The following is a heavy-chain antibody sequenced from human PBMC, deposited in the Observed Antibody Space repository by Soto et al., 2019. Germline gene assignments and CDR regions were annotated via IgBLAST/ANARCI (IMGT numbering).Heavy chain of an antibody. J-gene: IGHJ4*02. Sequence: ARRLSCVASGVTFSSFGMHWVRQAPGKGPEWVAVISYDGSDKYYADSVKGLFSISRDNSKNTLYLQMNSLRAEDTAVYYCAKNPDLYAWGPEAFFDYCGQGTMVTV. CDR2: ISYDGSDK. CDR1: GVTFSSFG. D-gene: IGHD3-16*01. CDR3: AKNPDLYAWGPEAFFDY. V-gene: IGHV3-30*18.